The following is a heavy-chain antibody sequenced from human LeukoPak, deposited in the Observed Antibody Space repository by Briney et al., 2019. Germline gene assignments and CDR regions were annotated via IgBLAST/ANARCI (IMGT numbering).Heavy chain of an antibody. J-gene: IGHJ3*02. D-gene: IGHD5-18*01. CDR2: MKQDGSEK. Sequence: GGSLRLSCVGSGFSFNAFWINWVRLAPGKGREWVANMKQDGSEKYYLDSVKGRFTISRDNAKNSIYLQMNRLRVEDTAVYYCARPRGYGTPHDAFDIWGQGTMVTVSS. CDR1: GFSFNAFW. CDR3: ARPRGYGTPHDAFDI. V-gene: IGHV3-7*01.